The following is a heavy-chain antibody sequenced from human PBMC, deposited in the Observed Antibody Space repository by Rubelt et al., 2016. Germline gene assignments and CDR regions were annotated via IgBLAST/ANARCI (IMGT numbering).Heavy chain of an antibody. Sequence: RQAPGKGLEYVSAINRDGGSTYYANSVKGRFTISRDNSKNTVYLQMGSLRVEDMAVYYCARNWELDYWGQGTLVTVSS. V-gene: IGHV3-64*01. D-gene: IGHD7-27*01. CDR3: ARNWELDY. CDR2: INRDGGST. J-gene: IGHJ4*02.